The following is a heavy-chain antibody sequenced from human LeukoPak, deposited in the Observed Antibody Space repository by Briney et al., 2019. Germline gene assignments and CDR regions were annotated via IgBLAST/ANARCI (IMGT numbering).Heavy chain of an antibody. Sequence: PGGSLRLSCAASGFTFSSYGVHWVRQAPGKGLEWVAVISYDGSNEYYADSVKGRFTISRDNSKNTLYLQMNSLRAEDTAVYYCAKDLGVWGFDIWGQGTMVTVSS. D-gene: IGHD3-16*01. CDR2: ISYDGSNE. CDR1: GFTFSSYG. J-gene: IGHJ3*02. V-gene: IGHV3-30*18. CDR3: AKDLGVWGFDI.